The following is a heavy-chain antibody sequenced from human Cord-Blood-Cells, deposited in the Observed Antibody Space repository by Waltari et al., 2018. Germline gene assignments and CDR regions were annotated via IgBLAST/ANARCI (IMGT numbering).Heavy chain of an antibody. V-gene: IGHV4-4*07. J-gene: IGHJ3*02. CDR2: IYTSGST. CDR3: ARSGYSSGWFDAFDI. D-gene: IGHD6-19*01. CDR1: GGSISSYY. Sequence: QVQLQESGPGLVKPSETPSLTCNVSGGSISSYYWSWIRQPAGKGLEWIGRIYTSGSTNYNPALKSRVTMSVDTSKNQFSLKLSSVTAADTAVYYCARSGYSSGWFDAFDIWGQGTMVTVSS.